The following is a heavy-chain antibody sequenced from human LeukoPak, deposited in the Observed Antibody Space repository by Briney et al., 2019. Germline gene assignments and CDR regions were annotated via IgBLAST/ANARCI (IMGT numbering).Heavy chain of an antibody. CDR2: INQGGSET. CDR1: GFTFSSHW. Sequence: TGGSLRLSCAASGFTFSSHWMSWVRQAPGKGLEWVANINQGGSETYYVDSVKGRFTISRDNAKNSLYLQMNSLTAEDTAVFYCVRDYGGIGIDYWGQGTLVTVSS. D-gene: IGHD4-23*01. J-gene: IGHJ4*02. CDR3: VRDYGGIGIDY. V-gene: IGHV3-7*01.